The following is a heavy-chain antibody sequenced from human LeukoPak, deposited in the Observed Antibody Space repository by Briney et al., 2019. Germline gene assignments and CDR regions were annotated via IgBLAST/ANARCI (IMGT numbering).Heavy chain of an antibody. Sequence: SVKVSCKASGGTFSSYAISWVRQAPGQGLEWMGGFTPIFGPANYAQRFQGRVTITADESTSTAYMELSSLRSEDTAVYYCASPQLGITPTPPGYFDLWGRGTLVTVSS. CDR1: GGTFSSYA. CDR2: FTPIFGPA. J-gene: IGHJ2*01. V-gene: IGHV1-69*13. D-gene: IGHD7-27*01. CDR3: ASPQLGITPTPPGYFDL.